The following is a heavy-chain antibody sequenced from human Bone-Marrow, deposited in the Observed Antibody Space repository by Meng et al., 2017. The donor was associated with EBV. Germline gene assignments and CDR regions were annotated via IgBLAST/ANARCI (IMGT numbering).Heavy chain of an antibody. J-gene: IGHJ5*02. V-gene: IGHV4-59*01. CDR3: ARAYASGSYQGAFDP. CDR2: IYYSGST. CDR1: GGSISSYY. D-gene: IGHD1-26*01. Sequence: QVQLQESGPGLLKPSETLSLTCTVSGGSISSYYWSWIRQPPGKGLEWIGYIYYSGSTNYNPSLKSRVTISVDTSKNQFSLKLSSVTAADTAVYYCARAYASGSYQGAFDPWGQGTLVTVSS.